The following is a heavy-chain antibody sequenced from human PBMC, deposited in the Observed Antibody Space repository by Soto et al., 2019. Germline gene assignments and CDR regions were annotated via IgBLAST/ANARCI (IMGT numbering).Heavy chain of an antibody. J-gene: IGHJ3*02. D-gene: IGHD3-10*01. CDR1: GFTFDDYA. Sequence: PGGSLSLSCAASGFTFDDYAMHWVRQAPGKGLEWVSGISWNSGSIGYADSVKGRFTISRDNAKNSLYLQMNSLRAEDTALYYCATFGSAFDIWGQGTMVTVSS. CDR2: ISWNSGSI. CDR3: ATFGSAFDI. V-gene: IGHV3-9*01.